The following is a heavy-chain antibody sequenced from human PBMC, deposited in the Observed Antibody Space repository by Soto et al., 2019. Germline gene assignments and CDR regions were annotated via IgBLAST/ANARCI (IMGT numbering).Heavy chain of an antibody. J-gene: IGHJ4*02. CDR2: ISGSGGST. V-gene: IGHV3-23*01. CDR1: GFTFSSYA. CDR3: GKGIGIVGATLGY. Sequence: GGSLRLSCAASGFTFSSYAMSWVRQAPGKGLEWVSAISGSGGSTYYADSVKGRFTISRDNSKNTLYLQMNSLRAEDTAVYYCGKGIGIVGATLGYWGQGTLVTVSS. D-gene: IGHD1-26*01.